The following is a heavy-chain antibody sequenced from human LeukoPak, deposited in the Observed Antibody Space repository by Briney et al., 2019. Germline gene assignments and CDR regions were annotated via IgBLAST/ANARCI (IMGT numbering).Heavy chain of an antibody. V-gene: IGHV3-21*01. CDR2: ISSSSSYI. J-gene: IGHJ4*02. D-gene: IGHD6-13*01. CDR1: GFTFSSYS. CDR3: ARDLTSGSSWYGDFDY. Sequence: PGGSLRLSCAASGFTFSSYSMNWVRQAPGKGLEWVSSISSSSSYIYYADSVEGRFTISRDNAKNSLYLQMNSLRAEDTAVYYCARDLTSGSSWYGDFDYWAREPWSPSPQ.